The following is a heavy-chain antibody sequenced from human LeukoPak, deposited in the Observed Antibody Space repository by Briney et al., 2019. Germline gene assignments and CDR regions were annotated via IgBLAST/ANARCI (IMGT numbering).Heavy chain of an antibody. CDR2: INQDGTEK. J-gene: IGHJ5*02. CDR1: GFVFTDYY. D-gene: IGHD2-2*01. Sequence: PGGCLRLSCAASGFVFTDYYMSWVRQAPGKGLEWVANINQDGTEKYYVDSVKGRFTVSKDSAKNSVYLQMNSLRAEDTAVYYCVRGRLCITTSCLGDWLDPWGQGTLVTVSS. CDR3: VRGRLCITTSCLGDWLDP. V-gene: IGHV3-7*01.